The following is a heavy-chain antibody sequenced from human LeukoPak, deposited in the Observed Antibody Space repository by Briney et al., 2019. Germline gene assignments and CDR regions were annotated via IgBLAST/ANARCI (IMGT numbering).Heavy chain of an antibody. CDR2: ISSSSSYI. CDR1: GFTFSSYS. D-gene: IGHD3-10*01. CDR3: ARVLRGVHDAFDI. Sequence: GGSLRLSCAASGFTFSSYSMNWVRQAPGKGLEWVSSISSSSSYIYYADSVKGRFTISRDNAKNSLYLQMNSLRAEDTAVYYCARVLRGVHDAFDIWGQGTMVTVSS. V-gene: IGHV3-21*01. J-gene: IGHJ3*02.